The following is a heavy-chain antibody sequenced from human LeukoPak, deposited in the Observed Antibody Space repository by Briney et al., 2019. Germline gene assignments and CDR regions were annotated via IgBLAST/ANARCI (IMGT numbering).Heavy chain of an antibody. Sequence: PGGSLRLSCAGSGFIFSSHWMNWVRQAPGKGLEWVANIKQDGSEKYYVDSVKGRFTISRDNAKNSLYLQMNSLTAEDTAVYYCARDLPDYWGQGTLVTVSS. CDR2: IKQDGSEK. J-gene: IGHJ4*02. CDR3: ARDLPDY. CDR1: GFIFSSHW. V-gene: IGHV3-7*01.